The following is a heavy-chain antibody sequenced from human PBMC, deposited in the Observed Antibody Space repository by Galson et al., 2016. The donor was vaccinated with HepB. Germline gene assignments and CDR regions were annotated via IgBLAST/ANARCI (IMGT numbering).Heavy chain of an antibody. D-gene: IGHD2-2*01. CDR2: ITSDGSST. CDR1: GFTLSNYW. Sequence: SLRLSCAASGFTLSNYWMHWVRQVPGKGLVWVSRITSDGSSTTYAEFVEGRFTISRDNAKNTMYLQMNRLRAEDTAVYYCARDRGASTPLDPWGQGTLVTVSP. V-gene: IGHV3-74*01. CDR3: ARDRGASTPLDP. J-gene: IGHJ5*02.